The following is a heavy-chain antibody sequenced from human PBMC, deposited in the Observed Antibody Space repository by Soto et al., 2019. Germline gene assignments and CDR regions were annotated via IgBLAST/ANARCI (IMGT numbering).Heavy chain of an antibody. CDR2: ISYDGSNK. CDR3: ARANAAAMVQDYYYYGMDV. V-gene: IGHV3-30-3*01. J-gene: IGHJ6*02. D-gene: IGHD5-18*01. Sequence: GGSMRHSCAASGGTFGSYAGHWIRQDPGKGLEWVAVISYDGSNKYYADSVKGRFTISRDNSKNTLYLQMNSLRAEDTAVYYCARANAAAMVQDYYYYGMDVWGQGTTVTVSS. CDR1: GGTFGSYA.